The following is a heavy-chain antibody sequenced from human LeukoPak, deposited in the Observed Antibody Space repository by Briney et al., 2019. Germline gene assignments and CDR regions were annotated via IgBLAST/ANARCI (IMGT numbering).Heavy chain of an antibody. V-gene: IGHV3-30-3*01. CDR2: ISYDGSNK. CDR3: ARDSGRTFDY. J-gene: IGHJ4*02. D-gene: IGHD3-10*01. CDR1: GFTFSSYA. Sequence: PGGSLRLSCAASGFTFSSYAMHWVRQAPGKGLEWVAVISYDGSNKYYADSVKGRFTISRDNSKNTLYLQMNSLRAEDTAVYYCARDSGRTFDYWGQGTLVTVSS.